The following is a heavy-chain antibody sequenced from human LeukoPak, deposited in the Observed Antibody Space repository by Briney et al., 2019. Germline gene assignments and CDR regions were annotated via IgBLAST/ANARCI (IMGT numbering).Heavy chain of an antibody. Sequence: SETLSLTWAVYGGSFSSYYWSWLRQPPGERLEWMGEINHRGSTNSKPSLKSRLTISVDTSKNQFSLKLSSVTAADTAVYYCARTDVRLLYARGDYYYYMGVWGKGTTVTVSS. CDR2: INHRGST. CDR1: GGSFSSYY. D-gene: IGHD2-8*01. V-gene: IGHV4-34*01. CDR3: ARTDVRLLYARGDYYYYMGV. J-gene: IGHJ6*03.